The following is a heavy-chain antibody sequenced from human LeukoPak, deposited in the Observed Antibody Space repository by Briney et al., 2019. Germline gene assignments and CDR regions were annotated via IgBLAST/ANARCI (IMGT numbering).Heavy chain of an antibody. V-gene: IGHV3-43*01. CDR2: ISWDGGST. CDR3: AKVFPNYYYGSGSYYSH. CDR1: GFTFDDYT. J-gene: IGHJ4*02. Sequence: GGSLRLSCAASGFTFDDYTMHWFRQAPGKGLEWVSLISWDGGSTYYADSVKGRFTISRDNSKNSLYLQMNSLRTEDTALYYCAKVFPNYYYGSGSYYSHWGQGTLVTVSS. D-gene: IGHD3-10*01.